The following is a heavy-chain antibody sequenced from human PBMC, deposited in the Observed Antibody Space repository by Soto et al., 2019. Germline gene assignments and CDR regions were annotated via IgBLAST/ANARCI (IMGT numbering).Heavy chain of an antibody. CDR3: ARISSVDPYGYVNGGLDV. V-gene: IGHV4-34*01. CDR2: INHSGST. D-gene: IGHD5-18*01. J-gene: IGHJ6*02. Sequence: SETLSLTCAVYGGSFSGYYWSWIRQPPGKGLEWIGEINHSGSTNYNPSLKSRVTISVDTSKNQFSLKLSSVTAADTAVYYCARISSVDPYGYVNGGLDVWGQGTTVTVSS. CDR1: GGSFSGYY.